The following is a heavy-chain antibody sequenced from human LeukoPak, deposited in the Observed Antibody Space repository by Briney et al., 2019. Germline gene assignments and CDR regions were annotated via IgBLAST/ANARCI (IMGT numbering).Heavy chain of an antibody. Sequence: SETLSLTCAVYGGSFSGYYWSWIRQPPGKGLEWIGEINHSGSTNYNPSLKSRVTISVDTSKNQFSLKLSSVTAAVTAVYYCARCGITGRANPKRAYYYYMDVWGKGTTVAVSS. CDR3: ARCGITGRANPKRAYYYYMDV. J-gene: IGHJ6*03. CDR1: GGSFSGYY. V-gene: IGHV4-34*01. D-gene: IGHD1-20*01. CDR2: INHSGST.